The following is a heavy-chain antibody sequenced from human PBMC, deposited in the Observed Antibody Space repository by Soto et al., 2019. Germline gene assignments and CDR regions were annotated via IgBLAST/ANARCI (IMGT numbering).Heavy chain of an antibody. V-gene: IGHV1-3*01. CDR3: AVTLCRYQQRTDWFDP. D-gene: IGHD2-2*01. Sequence: QVQLEQSGAEVKKPGASVKVSCKASGYTFTSYAMHWLRQAPGQRLEWMGWINAGNGNTKYSQKFQGRVTITRDTSASTAYMELSSLRSEDTAVYYCAVTLCRYQQRTDWFDPRGQGTLVTVSS. CDR1: GYTFTSYA. CDR2: INAGNGNT. J-gene: IGHJ5*02.